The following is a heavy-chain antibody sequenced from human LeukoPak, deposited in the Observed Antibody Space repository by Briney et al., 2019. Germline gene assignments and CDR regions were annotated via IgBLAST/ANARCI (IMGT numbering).Heavy chain of an antibody. V-gene: IGHV3-74*01. CDR3: ASLVGGYYPPVEAFDV. J-gene: IGHJ3*01. D-gene: IGHD3-3*01. CDR2: INGDGSTT. Sequence: GGSLRLSCAASGYSFRSCWMHWVRQAPGKELVWVSRINGDGSTTNYADSVRGRFTISRDNAKNTLYLQMNSLRADDSAVYFCASLVGGYYPPVEAFDVWGQGTMVTVSS. CDR1: GYSFRSCW.